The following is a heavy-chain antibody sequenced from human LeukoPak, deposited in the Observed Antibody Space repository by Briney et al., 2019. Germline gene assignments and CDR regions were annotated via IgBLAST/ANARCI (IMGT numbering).Heavy chain of an antibody. CDR1: GGSISTYY. CDR3: ARHRSGVTYFDY. Sequence: SETLSLTCTVSGGSISTYYWNSIRHSPGEGLEWIGNIYYSGSTYYNPSLESRLTISVDTSKNQFSLKLSSVTAADMALYYCARHRSGVTYFDYWGQGTLVTVSS. V-gene: IGHV4-59*04. J-gene: IGHJ4*02. D-gene: IGHD2-21*02. CDR2: IYYSGST.